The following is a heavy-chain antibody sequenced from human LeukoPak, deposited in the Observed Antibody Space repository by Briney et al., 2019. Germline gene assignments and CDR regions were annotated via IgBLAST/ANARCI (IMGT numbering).Heavy chain of an antibody. Sequence: ASVKVSCKASGYTFTSYAMHWVRQAPGQRLEWMGWSNAGNGNTKYSQESQGRVTITRDTSASTAYMELSSLRSEDMAVYYCARAYCSSTSCILDYWGQGTLVTVSS. V-gene: IGHV1-3*02. D-gene: IGHD2-2*01. J-gene: IGHJ4*02. CDR2: SNAGNGNT. CDR1: GYTFTSYA. CDR3: ARAYCSSTSCILDY.